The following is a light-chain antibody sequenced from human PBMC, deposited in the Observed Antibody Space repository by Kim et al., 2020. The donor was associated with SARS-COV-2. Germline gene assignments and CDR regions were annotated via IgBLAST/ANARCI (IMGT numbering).Light chain of an antibody. CDR3: CSYAGSYTVVV. CDR2: EVS. J-gene: IGLJ2*01. CDR1: SSDVGIYNL. V-gene: IGLV2-23*02. Sequence: QSITISCTGTSSDVGIYNLVSWYQQHPGKAPKLIIYEVSKRPSGVSNRFSGSKSGNTASLTISGPQAEDEADYHCCSYAGSYTVVVLGGGTKVTVL.